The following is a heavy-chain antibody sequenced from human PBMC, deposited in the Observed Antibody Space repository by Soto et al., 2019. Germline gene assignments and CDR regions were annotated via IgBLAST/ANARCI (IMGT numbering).Heavy chain of an antibody. V-gene: IGHV1-69*18. J-gene: IGHJ6*02. Sequence: QVQLVQSGAEVKTPGSSVKVSCKASGGTFSSYSINWVRQAPGQGLEWMGRLIPMFGTTDYAQRFQGRVTYTADQSTSTASMEVTNLTSEDTAVYYCEREVVLTFTRFYDMDVWGQGTTVTVSS. D-gene: IGHD3-9*01. CDR3: EREVVLTFTRFYDMDV. CDR2: LIPMFGTT. CDR1: GGTFSSYS.